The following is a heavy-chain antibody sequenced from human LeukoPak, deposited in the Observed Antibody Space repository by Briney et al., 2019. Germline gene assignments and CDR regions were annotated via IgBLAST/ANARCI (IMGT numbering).Heavy chain of an antibody. CDR1: GFTFSSYA. V-gene: IGHV3-21*01. CDR2: ISSSSSYI. D-gene: IGHD6-13*01. CDR3: ARVGQQLVPLDY. J-gene: IGHJ4*02. Sequence: PGGSLRLSCAASGFTFSSYAMSWVRQAPGKGLEWVSSISSSSSYIYYADSVKGRFTISRDNAKNSLYLQMNSLRAEDTAVYYCARVGQQLVPLDYWGQGTLVTVSS.